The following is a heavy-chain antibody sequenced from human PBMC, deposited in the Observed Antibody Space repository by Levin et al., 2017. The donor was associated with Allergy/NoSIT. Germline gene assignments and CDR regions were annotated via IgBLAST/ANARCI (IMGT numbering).Heavy chain of an antibody. D-gene: IGHD2-2*01. Sequence: SGPTLVKPTQTLTLTCTFSGFSLTTRGVGVGWIRQPPGKALEWLAVIYWDDDTRYSPSLKSRLTITKDTSKNQVVLTMTNMDPVDTATYYCARKEGGIGCYFCAFDMWGQGTMVTVSS. V-gene: IGHV2-5*02. CDR2: IYWDDDT. CDR1: GFSLTTRGVG. J-gene: IGHJ3*02. CDR3: ARKEGGIGCYFCAFDM.